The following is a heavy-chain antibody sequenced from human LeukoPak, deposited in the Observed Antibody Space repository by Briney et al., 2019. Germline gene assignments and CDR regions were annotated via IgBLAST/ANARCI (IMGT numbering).Heavy chain of an antibody. CDR1: GFTFSNYW. D-gene: IGHD6-13*01. CDR3: ARDGGGYSNSWYYAFDI. J-gene: IGHJ3*02. Sequence: GGSPRLSCEASGFTFSNYWMSWVRQAPGKGLEWVSNIKEDGSQKSYVDSVKGRFTISRDNAKNSLYLQMNSLRAEDTAVYYCARDGGGYSNSWYYAFDIWGQGTMVTVSS. V-gene: IGHV3-7*04. CDR2: IKEDGSQK.